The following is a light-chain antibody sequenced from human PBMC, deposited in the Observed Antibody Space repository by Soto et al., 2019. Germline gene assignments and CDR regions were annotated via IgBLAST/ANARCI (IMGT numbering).Light chain of an antibody. CDR2: GAS. CDR3: QQYGGSSYT. CDR1: QSIGSSY. Sequence: EIVLTQSPGTLSLSPGERATLSCRASQSIGSSYLTWYQQKPGQAPRLLIYGASSRATGIPDRFSGGGSGTDFTLSISRLEPEDFAVYYCQQYGGSSYTFGQGTKLEIK. J-gene: IGKJ2*01. V-gene: IGKV3-20*01.